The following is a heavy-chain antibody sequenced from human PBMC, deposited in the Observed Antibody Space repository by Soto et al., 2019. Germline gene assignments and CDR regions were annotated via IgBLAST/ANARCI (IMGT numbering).Heavy chain of an antibody. J-gene: IGHJ4*02. CDR3: ARDACSGGSCYYGGRFDY. Sequence: QVQLQESGPGLVKPSQTLSLTCTVSGGSISSGGYYWSWIRQHPGKGLEWIGYIYYSGSTYYNPSLKSRVTISVDTFKNQFSLKLSSVTAADTAVYYCARDACSGGSCYYGGRFDYWGQGTLVTVSS. CDR1: GGSISSGGYY. V-gene: IGHV4-31*03. CDR2: IYYSGST. D-gene: IGHD2-15*01.